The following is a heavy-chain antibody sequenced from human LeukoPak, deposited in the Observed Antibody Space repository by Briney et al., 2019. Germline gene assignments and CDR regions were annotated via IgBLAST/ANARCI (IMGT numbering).Heavy chain of an antibody. CDR3: ARRDYDYVWGFDY. CDR1: GGSISSSSYY. Sequence: SETLSLTCTVSGGSISSSSYYWGWIRQPPGKGLEWIGSIYYSGSTYYNPSLKSRVTISVDTSKNQFSLKLSSVTAADTAVYYCARRDYDYVWGFDYWGQGTLVTVSS. V-gene: IGHV4-39*07. CDR2: IYYSGST. D-gene: IGHD3-16*01. J-gene: IGHJ4*02.